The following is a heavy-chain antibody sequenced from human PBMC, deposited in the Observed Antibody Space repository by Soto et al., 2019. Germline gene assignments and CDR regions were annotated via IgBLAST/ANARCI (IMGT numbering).Heavy chain of an antibody. CDR1: GGSCSGYY. V-gene: IGHV4-34*01. CDR2: INHSGST. Sequence: PSETLSLTCAVYGGSCSGYYWSWIRQPPGKGLEWIGEINHSGSTNYNPSLKSRVTISVDTSKNQFSLKLSSVTAADTAVYYCARGRRLRGYSSSKRNWFDPWGQGTLVTVSS. J-gene: IGHJ5*02. CDR3: ARGRRLRGYSSSKRNWFDP. D-gene: IGHD6-6*01.